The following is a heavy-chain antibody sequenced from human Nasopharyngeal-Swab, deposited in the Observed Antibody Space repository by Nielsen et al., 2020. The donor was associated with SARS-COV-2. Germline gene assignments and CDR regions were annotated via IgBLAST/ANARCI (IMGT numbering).Heavy chain of an antibody. CDR3: ARQGTRCSGGSCYWDAFDI. D-gene: IGHD2-15*01. Sequence: WIRQPPGKGLEWIGSIYYSGSTYYNPSLKRRVTTTVDTSKNQFSLKLSSVTAADTAVYYCARQGTRCSGGSCYWDAFDIWGQGTMVTVSS. CDR2: IYYSGST. J-gene: IGHJ3*02. V-gene: IGHV4-39*01.